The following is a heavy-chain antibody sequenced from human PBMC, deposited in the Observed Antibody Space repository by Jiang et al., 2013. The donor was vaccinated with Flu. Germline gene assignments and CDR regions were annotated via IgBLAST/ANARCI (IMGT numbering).Heavy chain of an antibody. V-gene: IGHV4-39*07. Sequence: GSGLVKPSETLSLTCTVSGGSISSSSYYWGWIRQPPGKGLEWIGSIYYSGSTYYNPSLKSRVTISVDTSKNQFSLKLSSVTAADTAVYYCARLQALQQLRNFDLWGRGTLVTVSS. CDR2: IYYSGST. CDR1: GGSISSSSYY. CDR3: ARLQALQQLRNFDL. J-gene: IGHJ2*01. D-gene: IGHD6-13*01.